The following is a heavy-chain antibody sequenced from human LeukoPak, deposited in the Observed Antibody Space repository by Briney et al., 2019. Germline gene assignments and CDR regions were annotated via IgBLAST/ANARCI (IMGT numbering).Heavy chain of an antibody. CDR3: TVFGVVTLDY. J-gene: IGHJ4*02. CDR1: GFTFGDFG. V-gene: IGHV3-49*04. Sequence: GSLRLSCTASGFTFGDFGLSWVRQAPGKGLEWVGFIRSKACGGTTEYAASVKGRFTISRDDSKSIAYLQMNSLKTEDTAVYYCTVFGVVTLDYWGQGTLVTVSS. CDR2: IRSKACGGTT. D-gene: IGHD3-3*01.